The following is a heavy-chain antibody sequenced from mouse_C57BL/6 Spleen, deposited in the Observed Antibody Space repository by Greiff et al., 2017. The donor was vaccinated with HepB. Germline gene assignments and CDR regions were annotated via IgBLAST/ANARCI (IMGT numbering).Heavy chain of an antibody. CDR3: ARYIGDGYLGYFDV. CDR1: GFTFTDYY. J-gene: IGHJ1*03. CDR2: IRNKANGYTT. V-gene: IGHV7-3*01. Sequence: EVQLVESGGGLVQPGGSLSLSCAASGFTFTDYYMSWVRQPPGKALEWLGFIRNKANGYTTEYSASVKGRFTISRDNSQSILYLQMNALRAEDSATYYCARYIGDGYLGYFDVWGTGTTVTVSS. D-gene: IGHD2-3*01.